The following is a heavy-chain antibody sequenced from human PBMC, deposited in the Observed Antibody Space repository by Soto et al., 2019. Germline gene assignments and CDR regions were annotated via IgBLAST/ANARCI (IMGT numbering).Heavy chain of an antibody. Sequence: QITLKESGPTLVKPTQTLTLTCTFSGFSLSTSGVGVGWIRQPPGKALEWLALIYWNDDKRYNPSLKNRLTITQNTSQKQLVLTLTNMDPLDTSTYYCAHDRQWHYFDYWGQGTLGTGSS. CDR3: AHDRQWHYFDY. CDR1: GFSLSTSGVG. J-gene: IGHJ4*02. D-gene: IGHD6-19*01. CDR2: IYWNDDK. V-gene: IGHV2-5*01.